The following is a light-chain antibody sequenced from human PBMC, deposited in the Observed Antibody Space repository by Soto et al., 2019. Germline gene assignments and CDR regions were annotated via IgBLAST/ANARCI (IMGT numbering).Light chain of an antibody. V-gene: IGLV2-14*01. CDR3: TAYTNAATFV. J-gene: IGLJ1*01. CDR1: SSDVGAYNF. Sequence: QSVLTQPASVSGSPGQSITLSCTGTSSDVGAYNFVSWYQQRPGKAPQLIISEVNKRPSGLSDRFSGSKSGNTASLTISGLQAEDEADYYCTAYTNAATFVFGTGTQLTVL. CDR2: EVN.